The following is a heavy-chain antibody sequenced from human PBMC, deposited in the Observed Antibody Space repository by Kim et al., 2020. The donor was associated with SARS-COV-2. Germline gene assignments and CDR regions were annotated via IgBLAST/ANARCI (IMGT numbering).Heavy chain of an antibody. CDR1: GGSITNDY. J-gene: IGHJ4*02. CDR3: ATSLHSGPYYHAH. D-gene: IGHD1-26*01. CDR2: IHYSGST. V-gene: IGHV4-59*13. Sequence: SETLSLTCTVCGGSITNDYWTWIRQPPGKGLEWIGYIHYSGSTSNNPSLKSRDTMSLDASKNQYSLKMNPMTAADTAVYYFATSLHSGPYYHAHWGQGTLVPVSS.